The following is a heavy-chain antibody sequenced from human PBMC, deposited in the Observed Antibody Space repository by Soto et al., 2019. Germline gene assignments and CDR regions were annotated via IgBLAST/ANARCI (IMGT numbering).Heavy chain of an antibody. CDR2: ISGHNGAT. V-gene: IGHV1-18*04. J-gene: IGHJ4*02. Sequence: GPGVMNPGASVKVSCKTSGYNFVNHGISWVRQAPGRGLEWLGWISGHNGATKYGKRLQGRVTMTIDTSTTTAYMELRSLRSDDTAVYYCARDLYPLAYYFDYWGQGTLVTVSS. CDR1: GYNFVNHG. CDR3: ARDLYPLAYYFDY.